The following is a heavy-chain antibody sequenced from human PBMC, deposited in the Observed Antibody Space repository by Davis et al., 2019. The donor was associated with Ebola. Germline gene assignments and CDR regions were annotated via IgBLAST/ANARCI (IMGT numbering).Heavy chain of an antibody. D-gene: IGHD2-15*01. Sequence: MPSETLSLTCAVYGGSFSGYYWSWIRQPPGKGLEWIGEINHSGSTNYNPSLKSRVTISVDTSKNQFSLKLSSVTAAATAVYYCARGSPAGRGYYYYGRDVWGQGTTVTVSS. J-gene: IGHJ6*02. CDR3: ARGSPAGRGYYYYGRDV. CDR1: GGSFSGYY. CDR2: INHSGST. V-gene: IGHV4-34*01.